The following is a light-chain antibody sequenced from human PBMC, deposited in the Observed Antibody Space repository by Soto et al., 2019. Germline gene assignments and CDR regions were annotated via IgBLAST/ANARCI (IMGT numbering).Light chain of an antibody. J-gene: IGKJ1*01. CDR3: QKSYNTPRT. V-gene: IGKV1-39*01. Sequence: DIQITQSPSSLSASVGDRVTITCRASQSISTYLNWYQQKTGKAPNILIYGASNLPSGVPQRFSGSGSGTDLTLTISSLLPEDFATYYCQKSYNTPRTCGQGTKVDIK. CDR1: QSISTY. CDR2: GAS.